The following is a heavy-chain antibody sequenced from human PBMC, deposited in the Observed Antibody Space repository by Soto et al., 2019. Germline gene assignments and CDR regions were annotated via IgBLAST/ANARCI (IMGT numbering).Heavy chain of an antibody. D-gene: IGHD6-19*01. V-gene: IGHV3-7*01. CDR3: ARDADASGWYHYGMDV. J-gene: IGHJ6*02. CDR1: RFTLSSYW. CDR2: IKQDGYEK. Sequence: EVQLVESGGGLVQPGGSLRLSCAASRFTLSSYWMNWFRQAPGKGLEWVANIKQDGYEKYYVASVKGRFIISRDNAKNSLYLQMNSLRAEDTAVYYCARDADASGWYHYGMDVWGQGTMVTVSS.